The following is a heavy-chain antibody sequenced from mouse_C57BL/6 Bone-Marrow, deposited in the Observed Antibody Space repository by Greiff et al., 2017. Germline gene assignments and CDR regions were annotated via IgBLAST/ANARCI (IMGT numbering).Heavy chain of an antibody. V-gene: IGHV1-61*01. J-gene: IGHJ2*02. Sequence: VQLQQPGAELVRPGSSVKLSCKASGYTFTSYWMDWVKQRPGQGLEWIGNIYPSDSETHYNQKFKDKATLTVDKSSSTAYMQLSSLTSEGSAVYYCARWNGNVAYWGQGTSLTVSS. D-gene: IGHD2-1*01. CDR2: IYPSDSET. CDR3: ARWNGNVAY. CDR1: GYTFTSYW.